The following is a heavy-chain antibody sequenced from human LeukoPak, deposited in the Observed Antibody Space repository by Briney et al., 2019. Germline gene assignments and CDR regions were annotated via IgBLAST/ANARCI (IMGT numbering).Heavy chain of an antibody. CDR3: ARVGDHYHWNFDL. CDR1: GFTFSGSA. D-gene: IGHD3-10*01. J-gene: IGHJ2*01. Sequence: GGSLRLSCAASGFTFSGSAMHWVRQASGKGLEWVSILYSGSDTYYSDSVMGRFTISRDNSRNTLFLQMDSLRVEDTAVYYCARVGDHYHWNFDLWGRGTLVTVSS. V-gene: IGHV3-53*01. CDR2: LYSGSDT.